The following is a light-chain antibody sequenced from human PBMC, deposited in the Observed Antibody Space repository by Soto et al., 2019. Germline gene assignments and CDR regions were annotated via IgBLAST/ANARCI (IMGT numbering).Light chain of an antibody. CDR1: SSDVGGYNY. Sequence: QSALTQPASVSGSPGQSITISCTGTSSDVGGYNYVSWFQQHPGKAPQLIIYEVINRPSGVSNRFSGSKSGNTASLTISGLQTEDEADYYCTSYTSTTTWLFGGGTKLTVL. V-gene: IGLV2-14*01. CDR3: TSYTSTTTWL. CDR2: EVI. J-gene: IGLJ3*02.